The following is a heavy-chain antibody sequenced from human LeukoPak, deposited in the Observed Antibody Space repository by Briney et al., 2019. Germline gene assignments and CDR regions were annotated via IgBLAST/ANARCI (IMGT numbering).Heavy chain of an antibody. CDR3: ARSVDDYGDYDFDY. D-gene: IGHD4-17*01. CDR1: GGNFSNYA. CDR2: IIPLLGVI. Sequence: SVKVSCKASGGNFSNYAISWVRQAPGQGLEWMGRIIPLLGVINYAHKFQARVTITADKSTSTAYMELSALRSEDTAVYYCARSVDDYGDYDFDYWGQGTLVTVSS. V-gene: IGHV1-69*04. J-gene: IGHJ4*02.